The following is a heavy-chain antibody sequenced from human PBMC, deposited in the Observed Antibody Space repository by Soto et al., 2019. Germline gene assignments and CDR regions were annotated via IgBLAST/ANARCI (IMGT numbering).Heavy chain of an antibody. J-gene: IGHJ6*02. CDR2: FHYSGST. CDR3: ARLGGYCSGTSCYGDYGMDV. D-gene: IGHD2-2*01. CDR1: GGSISSGPYS. V-gene: IGHV4-39*01. Sequence: QLQLLESGPGLVKPSETLSLTCTVSGGSISSGPYSWGWIRQPPGKGLEWIGTFHYSGSTYYSPSHGRRVTLSVEPSENQFSLTVSSVTAADTAVYDCARLGGYCSGTSCYGDYGMDVWGQGTTVTVSS.